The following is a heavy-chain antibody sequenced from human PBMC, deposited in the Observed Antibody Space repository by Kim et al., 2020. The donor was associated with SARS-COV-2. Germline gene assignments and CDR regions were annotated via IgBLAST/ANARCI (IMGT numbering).Heavy chain of an antibody. D-gene: IGHD4-17*01. J-gene: IGHJ4*02. CDR1: GGSISSYY. V-gene: IGHV4-59*13. Sequence: SETLSLTCTVSGGSISSYYWSWIRQPPGKGLEWIGYIYYSGSTNYNPSLKSRVTISVDTSKNQFSLKLSSVTAADTAVYYCARSPYGGNGRFPFDYWGQGTLVTVSS. CDR2: IYYSGST. CDR3: ARSPYGGNGRFPFDY.